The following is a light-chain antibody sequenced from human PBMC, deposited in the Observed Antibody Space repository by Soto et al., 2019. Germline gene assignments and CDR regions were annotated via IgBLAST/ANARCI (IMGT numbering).Light chain of an antibody. V-gene: IGKV3D-15*01. CDR3: LQDYNYPWT. CDR1: QSVNIY. J-gene: IGKJ1*01. Sequence: EIVMTQSPATLSVSPGERATLSCRASQSVNIYLAWYQQKPGQAPRLLIFGASSRATGIPARFSGSGSGTEFNLTISSLQPEDFATYYCLQDYNYPWTFGQGTKVEIK. CDR2: GAS.